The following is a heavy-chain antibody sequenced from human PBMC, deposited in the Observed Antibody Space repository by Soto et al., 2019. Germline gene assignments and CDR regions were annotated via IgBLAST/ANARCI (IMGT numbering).Heavy chain of an antibody. Sequence: GGSLRLSCAASGFTFSSCAMTWVRQAPGKGLEWVSTISGAGESTYSADSVKGRFTISRDNPKNTLYLQMNSLRADDTAVYYCAKAGYTSSTRHNDYWGQGTLVTVSS. D-gene: IGHD6-6*01. CDR1: GFTFSSCA. J-gene: IGHJ4*02. CDR3: AKAGYTSSTRHNDY. CDR2: ISGAGEST. V-gene: IGHV3-23*01.